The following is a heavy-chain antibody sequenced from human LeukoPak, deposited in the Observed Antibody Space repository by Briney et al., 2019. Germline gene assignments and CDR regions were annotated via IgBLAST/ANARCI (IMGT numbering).Heavy chain of an antibody. CDR3: ARVVGDYYDFWSGYPYYYYYYMDV. D-gene: IGHD3-3*01. CDR2: INHSGST. J-gene: IGHJ6*03. Sequence: ASETLSLTCAVYGGSFSGYYWSWIRQPPGKGLEWIGEINHSGSTNYNPSLKSRVTISVDTSKNQFSLKLSSVTAADTAVYYCARVVGDYYDFWSGYPYYYYYYMDVWGKGTTVTVSS. CDR1: GGSFSGYY. V-gene: IGHV4-34*01.